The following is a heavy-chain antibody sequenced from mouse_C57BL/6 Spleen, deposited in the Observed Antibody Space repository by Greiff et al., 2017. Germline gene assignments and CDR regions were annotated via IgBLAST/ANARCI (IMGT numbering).Heavy chain of an antibody. V-gene: IGHV2-3*01. J-gene: IGHJ3*01. CDR3: ATTAQATFAY. CDR1: GFSFTSYG. D-gene: IGHD3-2*02. Sequence: VQLQQSGPGLVAPSQCLSISCTVSGFSFTSYGVSWVRQPPGKGLEWLGVIWGDGSTNYHSALISRLSISKDNSKSQVFLKLNSLQTDDTATYYCATTAQATFAYWGQGTLVTVSA. CDR2: IWGDGST.